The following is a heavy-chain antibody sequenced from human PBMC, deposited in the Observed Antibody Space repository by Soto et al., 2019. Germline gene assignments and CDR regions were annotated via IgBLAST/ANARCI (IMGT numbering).Heavy chain of an antibody. CDR3: ARDGATTEHWFDP. CDR2: ISAYNGNT. D-gene: IGHD1-26*01. CDR1: GYTFTSYG. Sequence: QVQLVQSGAEVKKPGASVKVSCKASGYTFTSYGISWVRQAPGQGLEWMGWISAYNGNTNYAQKLQGRVXXTXDXXTRTAYMELRSLRSDDTAVYYCARDGATTEHWFDPWGQGTLVTVSS. V-gene: IGHV1-18*01. J-gene: IGHJ5*02.